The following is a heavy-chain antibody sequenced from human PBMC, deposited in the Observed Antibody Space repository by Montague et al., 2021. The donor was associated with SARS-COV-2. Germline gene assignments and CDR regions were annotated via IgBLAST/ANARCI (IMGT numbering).Heavy chain of an antibody. CDR1: GGSISSGSYY. D-gene: IGHD6-25*01. J-gene: IGHJ4*02. CDR2: IHSSGTT. CDR3: ARRLGGSGWLGY. V-gene: IGHV4-39*01. Sequence: SETLSLTCTVAGGSISSGSYYWGWFRQPPGKGLEWIGNIHSSGTTYYKSRVAISVDTSKNQFSLKMNSVTAADTAVYYCARRLGGSGWLGYWGQGTLVTVSS.